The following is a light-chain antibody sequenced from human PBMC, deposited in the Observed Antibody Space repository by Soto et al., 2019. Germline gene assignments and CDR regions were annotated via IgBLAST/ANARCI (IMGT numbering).Light chain of an antibody. CDR1: QTISSW. CDR3: QHYNSYSEA. CDR2: KAS. V-gene: IGKV1-5*03. Sequence: DIQMTQSPSTLSGSVGDRVTITCRASQTISSWLAWYQQKPGKAPKLLIYKASTLRSGVPSRFSGSGSGTEFTLTIRSLQPDDFATYSCQHYNSYSEALAQGTKV. J-gene: IGKJ1*01.